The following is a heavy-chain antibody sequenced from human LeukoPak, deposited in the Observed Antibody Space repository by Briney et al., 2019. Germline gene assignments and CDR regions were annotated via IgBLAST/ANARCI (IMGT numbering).Heavy chain of an antibody. CDR2: ISYDGTNK. J-gene: IGHJ3*01. CDR3: ARDHDDNSGKYNGGALDL. V-gene: IGHV3-30*03. D-gene: IGHD3-22*01. Sequence: GGSLRLSCAASGFIFSNYGMHWVRQAPGKGLEWVAVISYDGTNKYYAESVKGRFTVSRDENSLFLQLNSLRVEDTAVYYCARDHDDNSGKYNGGALDLWGQGTVVTVSS. CDR1: GFIFSNYG.